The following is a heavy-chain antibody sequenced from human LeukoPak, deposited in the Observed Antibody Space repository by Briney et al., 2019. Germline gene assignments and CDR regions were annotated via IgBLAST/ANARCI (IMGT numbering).Heavy chain of an antibody. Sequence: GGSLRLSCAASGFTFSSYEMNWVRQAPGKGLEWVSYISNSGSTIYYADSVKGRFTISRDNSKNTLYLQMNSLRAEDTAVYYCAKDLPQYSNYDYWGQGTLVTVSS. CDR1: GFTFSSYE. D-gene: IGHD4-11*01. CDR3: AKDLPQYSNYDY. J-gene: IGHJ4*02. V-gene: IGHV3-48*03. CDR2: ISNSGSTI.